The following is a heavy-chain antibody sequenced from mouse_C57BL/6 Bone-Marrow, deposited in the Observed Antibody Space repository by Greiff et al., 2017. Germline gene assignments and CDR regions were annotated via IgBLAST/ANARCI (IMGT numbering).Heavy chain of an antibody. CDR1: GYTFTSYG. V-gene: IGHV1-81*01. Sequence: QVQLQQSGAELARPGASVKLSCTASGYTFTSYGISWVQQSTGQGLEWIGEIYPRSGNTYYNEKFKGKATLTADKSSSTAYMELRSLTSEDAAIYFCARSDDGYYWGQGTTLTVSS. CDR2: IYPRSGNT. CDR3: ARSDDGYY. D-gene: IGHD2-3*01. J-gene: IGHJ2*01.